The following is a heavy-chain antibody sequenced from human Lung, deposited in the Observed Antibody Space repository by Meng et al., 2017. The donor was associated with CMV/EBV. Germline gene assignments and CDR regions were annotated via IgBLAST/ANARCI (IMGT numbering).Heavy chain of an antibody. D-gene: IGHD6-6*01. V-gene: IGHV3-30-3*01. CDR3: ARGGYSSSSGAFDI. CDR1: GFTFSSYA. CDR2: ISYDGSNK. J-gene: IGHJ3*02. Sequence: GGSXRLXCAASGFTFSSYAMHWVRQAPGKGLEWVAVISYDGSNKYYADSVKGRFTISRDNSKNTLYLQMNSLRAEDTAVYYCARGGYSSSSGAFDIWGQGTXV.